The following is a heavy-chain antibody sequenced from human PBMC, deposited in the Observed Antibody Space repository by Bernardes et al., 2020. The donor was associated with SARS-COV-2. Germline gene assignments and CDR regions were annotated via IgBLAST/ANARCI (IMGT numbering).Heavy chain of an antibody. D-gene: IGHD4-4*01. CDR2: IYTSGST. Sequence: SETLSLTCTVSGDSISSGFYYWSWIRQPAGKGLEWIGRIYTSGSTNYNPSLKSRVTVSLDTSKNQFSLKLSSVTAADTAVYYCARDLQPNWFDPWGQGTLVTVSS. V-gene: IGHV4-61*02. CDR1: GDSISSGFYY. J-gene: IGHJ5*02. CDR3: ARDLQPNWFDP.